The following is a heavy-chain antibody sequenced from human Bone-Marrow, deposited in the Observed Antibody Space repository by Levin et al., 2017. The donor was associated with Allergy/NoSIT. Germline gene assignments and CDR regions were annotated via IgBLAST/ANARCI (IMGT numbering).Heavy chain of an antibody. D-gene: IGHD3-10*01. CDR1: GFSLNTTGVG. V-gene: IGHV2-5*02. CDR2: TYWGDDK. CDR3: ARVDLSGWFDP. J-gene: IGHJ5*02. Sequence: KSGPTLVKPTQTLTLTCIFSGFSLNTTGVGVGWIRQPPGKALDWLALTYWGDDKRYNPSLKSRLTITKDTSKDQVVLTMTNMDPVDTATYFCARVDLSGWFDPWGQGTLVTVSS.